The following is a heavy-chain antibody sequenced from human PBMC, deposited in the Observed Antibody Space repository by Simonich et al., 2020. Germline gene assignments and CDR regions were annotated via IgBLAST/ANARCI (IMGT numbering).Heavy chain of an antibody. CDR1: GYTLTGYY. V-gene: IGHV1-2*02. Sequence: QVQLVQSGAEVKKPGASVKVSCKASGYTLTGYYMHWVRQAPGQGIGMLDWINPNKGGKNYAQKFQGRFTMTRNTSISTAYMELSRLRSDDTAVYYCARVRFEAFDIWGQGTMVTVSS. CDR3: ARVRFEAFDI. J-gene: IGHJ3*02. CDR2: INPNKGGK.